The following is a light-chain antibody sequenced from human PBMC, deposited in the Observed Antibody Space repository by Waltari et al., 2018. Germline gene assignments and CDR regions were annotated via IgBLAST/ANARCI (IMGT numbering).Light chain of an antibody. V-gene: IGKV3-20*01. Sequence: DTVLTQSPGTLSLSTGESVSLSCRASQILNNNYLAWYQQKPGQAPALLIHGASRRATGVPERFSGSGSVTDFTLIISRLEVEDSAVYYCQHYGSSPYTFGRGTKLEIK. J-gene: IGKJ2*01. CDR1: QILNNNY. CDR2: GAS. CDR3: QHYGSSPYT.